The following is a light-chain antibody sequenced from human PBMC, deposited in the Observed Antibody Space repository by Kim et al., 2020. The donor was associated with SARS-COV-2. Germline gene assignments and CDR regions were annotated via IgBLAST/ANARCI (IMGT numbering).Light chain of an antibody. V-gene: IGKV3-15*01. J-gene: IGKJ1*01. Sequence: SPGESVTPACRASQSVNSNLAWYQQKPGQAPRLLISGASTRATGSPARFSGSGSGTDFTLTISSLQSEDFAVYYCQHYNNWPPWTFGQGTKVDIK. CDR2: GAS. CDR1: QSVNSN. CDR3: QHYNNWPPWT.